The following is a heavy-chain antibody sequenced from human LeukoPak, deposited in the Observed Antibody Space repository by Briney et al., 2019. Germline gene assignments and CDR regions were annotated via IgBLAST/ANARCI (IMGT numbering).Heavy chain of an antibody. CDR3: ARGARYCSGGSCYSPLDY. CDR2: IKQDGSQK. V-gene: IGHV3-7*04. J-gene: IGHJ4*02. CDR1: GFTFSRYW. D-gene: IGHD2-15*01. Sequence: GGSLRLSCAASGFTFSRYWMSWVRQAPGKGLEWVANIKQDGSQKYYVDSVKGRFTISRDNANNFLYLQMNSLRAEDTAVYYCARGARYCSGGSCYSPLDYWGQGTLVTVSS.